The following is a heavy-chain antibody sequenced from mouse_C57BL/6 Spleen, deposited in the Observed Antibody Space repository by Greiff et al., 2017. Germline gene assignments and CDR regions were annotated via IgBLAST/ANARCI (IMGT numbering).Heavy chain of an antibody. J-gene: IGHJ2*01. Sequence: QVQLQQPGTELVKPGASVKLSCKASGYTFTSSWMHWVKQRPGQGLEWIGNINPSNGGTNYNEKFRSKATLTVDKSSSTAYMQLSSLTSEDSAVYYCAREPLYYYGSRVYYVDYGGQGTTLTVSS. CDR1: GYTFTSSW. CDR2: INPSNGGT. D-gene: IGHD1-1*01. CDR3: AREPLYYYGSRVYYVDY. V-gene: IGHV1-53*01.